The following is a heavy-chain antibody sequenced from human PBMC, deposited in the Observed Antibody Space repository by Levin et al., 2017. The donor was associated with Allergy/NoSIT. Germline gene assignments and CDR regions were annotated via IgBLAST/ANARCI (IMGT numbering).Heavy chain of an antibody. CDR1: GGSISSSNYY. J-gene: IGHJ4*01. CDR3: ARTFGGVIVSQFDY. Sequence: SQTLSLPCTVSGGSISSSNYYWGWIRQPPGKGLEWIGSIYYSGSTYYNPSLKSRVTISVDTSKHQFSLRLSSVTAADTAVYYCARTFGGVIVSQFDYWGQGTLVTVSS. CDR2: IYYSGST. D-gene: IGHD3-16*02. V-gene: IGHV4-39*01.